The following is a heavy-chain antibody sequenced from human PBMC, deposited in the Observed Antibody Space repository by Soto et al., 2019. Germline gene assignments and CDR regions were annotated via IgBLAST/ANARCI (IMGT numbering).Heavy chain of an antibody. D-gene: IGHD2-2*01. CDR3: VARYCSTTTCYQVDY. CDR1: GFTFTNYA. CDR2: ISSNGGST. J-gene: IGHJ4*02. V-gene: IGHV3-64D*06. Sequence: GGSLRLSCSASGFTFTNYAIHWIRQTPGKGLEYVSAISSNGGSTYYADSVEGRFTISRDNSKNTVFLQMSSLRTEDTAVYYCVARYCSTTTCYQVDYWGQGTLVTVSS.